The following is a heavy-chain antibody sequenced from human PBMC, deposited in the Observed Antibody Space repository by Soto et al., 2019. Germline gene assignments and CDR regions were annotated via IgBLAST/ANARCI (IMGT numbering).Heavy chain of an antibody. CDR3: ARVRCSSTSGHDAFDI. Sequence: QVQLVQSGAEVKKPGSSVKVSCKASGGTFSSYTISWVRQAPGQGLEWMGRIIPILGIANYAQKFQGRVTITADKSPSTAYMELSSLRSEDTAVYYCARVRCSSTSGHDAFDIWGQGTMVNVSS. CDR2: IIPILGIA. V-gene: IGHV1-69*02. D-gene: IGHD2-2*01. CDR1: GGTFSSYT. J-gene: IGHJ3*02.